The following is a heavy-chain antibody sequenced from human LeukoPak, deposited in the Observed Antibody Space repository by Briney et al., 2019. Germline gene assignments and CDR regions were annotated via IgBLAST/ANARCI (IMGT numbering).Heavy chain of an antibody. V-gene: IGHV3-23*01. CDR2: ISGSGGST. CDR3: AKTQYASGIYYFGLIDY. CDR1: GFTFSSYA. Sequence: GGSLRLSCAAIGFTFSSYAMSWVRQAPGKGLEWVSGISGSGGSTYYADSVKGRFTISRDNSKSTLYLQMNSLRAEDTAVYYCAKTQYASGIYYFGLIDYWGQGTLVTVSS. D-gene: IGHD3-10*01. J-gene: IGHJ4*02.